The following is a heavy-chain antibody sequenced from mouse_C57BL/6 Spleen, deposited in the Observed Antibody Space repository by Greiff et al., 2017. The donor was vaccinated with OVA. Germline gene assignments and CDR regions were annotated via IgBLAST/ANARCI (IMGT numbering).Heavy chain of an antibody. D-gene: IGHD1-1*01. J-gene: IGHJ1*03. CDR1: GFTFSDYY. CDR2: INYDGSST. CDR3: ARDKDSYYDGSSYWYFDV. Sequence: EVHLVESEGGLVQPGSSMKLSCTASGFTFSDYYMAWVRQVPEKGLEWVANINYDGSSTYYLDSLKSRFIISRDNAKNILYLQMSSLKSEDTATYYCARDKDSYYDGSSYWYFDVWGTGTTVTVSS. V-gene: IGHV5-16*01.